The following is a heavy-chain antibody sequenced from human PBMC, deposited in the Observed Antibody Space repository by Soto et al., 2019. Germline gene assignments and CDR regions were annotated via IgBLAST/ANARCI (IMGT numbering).Heavy chain of an antibody. CDR3: ARDQVSGQQLAY. J-gene: IGHJ4*02. D-gene: IGHD6-13*01. Sequence: ASVKVSCKASGGTFSSYAISWVRQAPGQGLEWMGGIITICGTANYAQKFQGRVTITADESTSTAYMELSSLRSEDTAVYYCARDQVSGQQLAYWGQGTLVTVSS. V-gene: IGHV1-69*13. CDR2: IITICGTA. CDR1: GGTFSSYA.